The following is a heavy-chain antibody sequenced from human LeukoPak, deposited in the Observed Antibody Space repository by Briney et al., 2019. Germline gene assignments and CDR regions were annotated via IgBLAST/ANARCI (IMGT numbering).Heavy chain of an antibody. J-gene: IGHJ4*02. CDR1: GFTFSSYA. D-gene: IGHD6-13*01. V-gene: IGHV3-23*01. Sequence: GGSLRLSCAASGFTFSSYAMSWVRQAPGKGLEWVSGISGSGGSNYADSVKGRFTISRDNFKNTLYLQMNSLRAEDTAVYYCAKGTAYSSSWVDYWGQGTLVTVSS. CDR2: ISGSGGS. CDR3: AKGTAYSSSWVDY.